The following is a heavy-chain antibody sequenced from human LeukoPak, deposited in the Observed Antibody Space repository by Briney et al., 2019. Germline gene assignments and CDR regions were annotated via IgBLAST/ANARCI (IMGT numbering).Heavy chain of an antibody. Sequence: PGGSLRLSCVASGFTFSSYWMSWVRQAPGKGLEWVANIKQDGSEKYYVDSVKGRFTISRDNAKNSLYLQMNSLRAEDTAVYYCARRVVPAAVRAFDIWGQGTMVTVSS. D-gene: IGHD2-2*01. CDR2: IKQDGSEK. CDR3: ARRVVPAAVRAFDI. J-gene: IGHJ3*02. CDR1: GFTFSSYW. V-gene: IGHV3-7*01.